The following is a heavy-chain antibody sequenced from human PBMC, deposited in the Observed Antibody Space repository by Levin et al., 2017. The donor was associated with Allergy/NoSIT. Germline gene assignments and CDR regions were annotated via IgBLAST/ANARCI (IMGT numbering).Heavy chain of an antibody. J-gene: IGHJ4*02. CDR3: ARGEVEQQLVREY. CDR2: INHSGST. Sequence: SQTLSLTCAVYGGSFSGSYWSWIRQPPGKGLEWIGEINHSGSTNYNPSLKSRVTISVDTSKNQFSLKLSSVTAADTAVYYCARGEVEQQLVREYWGQGTLVTVSS. D-gene: IGHD6-13*01. V-gene: IGHV4-34*01. CDR1: GGSFSGSY.